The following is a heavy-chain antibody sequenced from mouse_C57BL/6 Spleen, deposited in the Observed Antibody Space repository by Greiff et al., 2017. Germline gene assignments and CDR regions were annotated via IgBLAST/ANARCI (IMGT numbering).Heavy chain of an antibody. J-gene: IGHJ3*01. Sequence: EVQLVESGPGLVKPSQSLSLTCSVTGYSITSGYYWNWIRQFPGNKLEWMGYISYDGSNNYNPSLKNRISITRDTSKNQFFLKLNSVTTEDTATYYCARGGSMVTTRSFAYWGQGTLVTVSA. CDR2: ISYDGSN. CDR1: GYSITSGYY. CDR3: ARGGSMVTTRSFAY. D-gene: IGHD2-2*01. V-gene: IGHV3-6*01.